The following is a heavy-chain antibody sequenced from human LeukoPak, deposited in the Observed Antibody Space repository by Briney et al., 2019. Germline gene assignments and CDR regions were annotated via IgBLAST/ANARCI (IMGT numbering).Heavy chain of an antibody. CDR3: ARLRYYGSGSYPMTGNWFDP. CDR2: VYYSGST. CDR1: GGTISTSSCY. D-gene: IGHD3-10*01. Sequence: SETLSLTCTVSGGTISTSSCYFAWIRQPPGKGLEWIGSVYYSGSTYYHPSLKSRVTISIDTSKNQFFLNLNSVTAADAAVYYCARLRYYGSGSYPMTGNWFDPWGQGILVTVSS. J-gene: IGHJ5*02. V-gene: IGHV4-39*07.